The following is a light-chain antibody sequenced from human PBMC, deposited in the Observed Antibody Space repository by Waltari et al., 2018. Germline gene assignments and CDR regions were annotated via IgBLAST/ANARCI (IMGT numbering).Light chain of an antibody. CDR2: AAS. Sequence: EIVFTQSPGTLTLSPGETATLSCRSSQSISRYLAWYQQKPGQAPRLLIYAASSRATGIPDRFSGSGSGTDFSLTISRLEPEDFAVYYCQNHERLPAMFGQGTKVEIK. CDR3: QNHERLPAM. J-gene: IGKJ1*01. V-gene: IGKV3-20*01. CDR1: QSISRY.